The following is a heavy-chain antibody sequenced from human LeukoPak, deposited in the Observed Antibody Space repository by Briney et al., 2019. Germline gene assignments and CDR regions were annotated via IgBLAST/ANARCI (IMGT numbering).Heavy chain of an antibody. CDR2: INHSGST. V-gene: IGHV4-34*01. CDR3: ARAVPAATPTTITDYMDV. CDR1: GGSFSGYY. D-gene: IGHD2-2*01. Sequence: SETLSLTCAVYGGSFSGYYWSWIRQPPGKGLESIGEINHSGSTNYNPSLKSRVTISVDTSKNQFSLKLSSVTAADTVVYYCARAVPAATPTTITDYMDVWGKGTTVTVSS. J-gene: IGHJ6*03.